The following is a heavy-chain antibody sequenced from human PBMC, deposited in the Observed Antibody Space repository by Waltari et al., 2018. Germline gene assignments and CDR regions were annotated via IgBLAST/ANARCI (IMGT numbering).Heavy chain of an antibody. CDR1: GYSFTSYW. D-gene: IGHD1-26*01. Sequence: EVQLVQSGAEVKTQGESLKISCQGSGYSFTSYWIGWVRTMPGKGLEWMGIIYPGDSDTRYSPSFQGQVTISADKSISTAYLQWSSLKASDTAMYYCASPTYSGSLYDAFDIWGQGTMVTVSS. J-gene: IGHJ3*02. CDR3: ASPTYSGSLYDAFDI. CDR2: IYPGDSDT. V-gene: IGHV5-51*03.